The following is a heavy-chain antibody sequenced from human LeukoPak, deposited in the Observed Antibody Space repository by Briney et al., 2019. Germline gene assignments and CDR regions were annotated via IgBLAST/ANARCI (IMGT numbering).Heavy chain of an antibody. CDR1: GGSISSGDYY. J-gene: IGHJ4*02. CDR3: ASFSTYYYDSSGAPVDY. Sequence: SSQTLSLTCTVSGGSISSGDYYWSWIRQPPGKGLEWIGYIYYSGSTYYNPSLKSRVTISVGMSKNQFSLKLSSVTAADTAVYYCASFSTYYYDSSGAPVDYWGQGTLVTVSS. D-gene: IGHD3-22*01. CDR2: IYYSGST. V-gene: IGHV4-30-4*08.